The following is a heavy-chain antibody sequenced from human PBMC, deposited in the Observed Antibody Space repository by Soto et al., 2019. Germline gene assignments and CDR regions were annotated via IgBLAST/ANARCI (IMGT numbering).Heavy chain of an antibody. CDR3: STGRGQWLPRFDT. CDR2: IYSGGSE. Sequence: EVQLVESGGGLIQPGGSLRLSCAASGFNVGSGYMAWVRQAPGMGLEWVSIIYSGGSEHYAHSVKGRFSISRDNSKNMVYLQMNSLSAGDTALYYCSTGRGQWLPRFDTWGQGVLVIVSS. V-gene: IGHV3-53*01. CDR1: GFNVGSGY. D-gene: IGHD6-19*01. J-gene: IGHJ4*02.